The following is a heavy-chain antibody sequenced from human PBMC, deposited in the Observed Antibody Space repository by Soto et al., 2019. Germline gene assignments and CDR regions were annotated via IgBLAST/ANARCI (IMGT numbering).Heavy chain of an antibody. D-gene: IGHD6-19*01. CDR2: IYHSGST. CDR1: GSSFSSGSS. CDR3: ATSLPGAGVPYYGMDV. Sequence: SGNLALTCAVSGSSFSSGSSWVCIRQPPEKGLEWIGSIYHSGSTYWNPSLKSRVTIFVDTSKNQLSLKLSSLTAADTAVYYCATSLPGAGVPYYGMDVWGQGTSVTVSS. J-gene: IGHJ6*02. V-gene: IGHV4-38-2*01.